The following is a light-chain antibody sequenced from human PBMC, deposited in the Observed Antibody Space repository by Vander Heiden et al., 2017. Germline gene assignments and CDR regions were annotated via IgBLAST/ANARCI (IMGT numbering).Light chain of an antibody. Sequence: QSALTQPPSASGSPGQSVTISCTGTSSDVGGYNHVSWYQQHPGKAPKLMIYEVIKRPSGVPDRFSGSKSGSTAPLTVSGLQAEDEADYHCGSITGGNNLVFGGGTKLTVL. CDR1: SSDVGGYNH. V-gene: IGLV2-8*01. CDR2: EVI. J-gene: IGLJ2*01. CDR3: GSITGGNNLV.